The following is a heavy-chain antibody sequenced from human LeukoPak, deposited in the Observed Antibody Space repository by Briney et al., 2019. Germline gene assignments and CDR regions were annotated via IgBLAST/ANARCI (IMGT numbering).Heavy chain of an antibody. CDR2: IYYSGST. D-gene: IGHD3-10*01. V-gene: IGHV4-59*08. Sequence: SETLSLTCTVSGGSISSYYWSWIRQPPGKGLEWIGYIYYSGSTNYNPSLKGRVTISVDTSKNQFSLKLSSVTAADTAVYYCARHTPYGSGSYYRFPLDYWGQGTLVTVSS. CDR3: ARHTPYGSGSYYRFPLDY. CDR1: GGSISSYY. J-gene: IGHJ4*02.